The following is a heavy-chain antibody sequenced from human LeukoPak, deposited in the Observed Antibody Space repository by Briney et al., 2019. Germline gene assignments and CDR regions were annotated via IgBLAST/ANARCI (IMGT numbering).Heavy chain of an antibody. Sequence: ASVKVSCKASGYTYNGYYMHWVRQAPGQGLEWMGRINPNSGGTNYAQKFQGRVTMTRDTSISTAYMVLFSLRSDDTAIYYCARQGDWESPYFDYWGQGTLVTVSS. CDR2: INPNSGGT. J-gene: IGHJ4*02. V-gene: IGHV1-2*06. D-gene: IGHD2-21*02. CDR1: GYTYNGYY. CDR3: ARQGDWESPYFDY.